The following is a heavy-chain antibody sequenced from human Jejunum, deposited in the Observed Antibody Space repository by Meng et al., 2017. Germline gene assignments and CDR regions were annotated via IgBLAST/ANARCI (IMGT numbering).Heavy chain of an antibody. Sequence: GGSLRLSCAASGITLSDYYMDWVRQAPGKGLEWVGRTKNKAKSYTTEYAASVKGRFSISRDDSKKTVYLQMNSLSTEDTAVYYCARHLSSANDAFNIWGQGTMVTVSS. D-gene: IGHD3-16*02. CDR1: GITLSDYY. CDR3: ARHLSSANDAFNI. CDR2: TKNKAKSYTT. V-gene: IGHV3-72*01. J-gene: IGHJ3*02.